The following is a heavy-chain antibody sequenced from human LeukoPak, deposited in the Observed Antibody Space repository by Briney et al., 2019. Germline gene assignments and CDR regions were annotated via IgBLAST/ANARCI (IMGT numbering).Heavy chain of an antibody. J-gene: IGHJ5*02. Sequence: PGGSLRLSCAASGFTACSYGMSWVRQAPGKGPEWGSLVYSDGVTRYADSVQGRFTISRDNSKNTVYLQMNNLSVEDTAAYHCVRDRAEGRAWVEFDPWGQGILVTVSS. CDR3: VRDRAEGRAWVEFDP. CDR2: VYSDGVT. CDR1: GFTACSYG. V-gene: IGHV3-66*02.